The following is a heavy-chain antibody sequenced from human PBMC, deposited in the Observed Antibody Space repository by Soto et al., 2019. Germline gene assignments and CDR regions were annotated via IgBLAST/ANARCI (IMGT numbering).Heavy chain of an antibody. CDR3: AKDIQSSPTLPFDY. CDR1: GFTFDDYA. D-gene: IGHD2-15*01. Sequence: PGGSLRLSCAASGFTFDDYAMHCVRQAPGKGLEWFSGISWNSGSIGYADSVKGRFTISRDNAKNSLYLQMNSLRAEDTALYYCAKDIQSSPTLPFDYWGQGTLVTVS. J-gene: IGHJ4*02. CDR2: ISWNSGSI. V-gene: IGHV3-9*01.